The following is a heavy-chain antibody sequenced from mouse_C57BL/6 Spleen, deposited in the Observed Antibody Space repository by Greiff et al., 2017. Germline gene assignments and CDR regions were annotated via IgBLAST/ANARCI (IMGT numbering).Heavy chain of an antibody. CDR2: INSDGGST. D-gene: IGHD1-1*01. V-gene: IGHV5-2*01. CDR3: ARQGHYGSSYGWYFDV. J-gene: IGHJ1*03. Sequence: EVKLMESGGGLVQPGESLKLSCESSEYEFPSHDMTWVRKTPEKRLELVAAINSDGGSTYYPDTMERRFILSRDNTKMTLYLQMSSLRSEATALYYCARQGHYGSSYGWYFDVWGTGTTVTVSS. CDR1: EYEFPSHD.